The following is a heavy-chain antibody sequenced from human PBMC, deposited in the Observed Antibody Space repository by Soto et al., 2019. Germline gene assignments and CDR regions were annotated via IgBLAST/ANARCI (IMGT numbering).Heavy chain of an antibody. V-gene: IGHV4-34*01. CDR3: ARGGWNIVVVPAAPPNWFDP. CDR1: GGSFSGYY. Sequence: PSETLSLTCAVYGGSFSGYYWSWIRQPPGKGLEWIGEINHSGSANYNPSLKSRVTISVDTSKNQFSLKLCSVTAADTAVYYCARGGWNIVVVPAAPPNWFDPWGQGTLVTVSS. J-gene: IGHJ5*02. D-gene: IGHD2-2*01. CDR2: INHSGSA.